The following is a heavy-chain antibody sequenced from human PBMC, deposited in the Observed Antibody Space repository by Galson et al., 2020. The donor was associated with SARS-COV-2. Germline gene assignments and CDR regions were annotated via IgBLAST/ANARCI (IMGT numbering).Heavy chain of an antibody. CDR3: ARIGDSSGVFFISYRDS. Sequence: SETLSLTCTVSGASISPSSYYWGWIRQSPGMGLEWIGTIYYNGGTYDHPSLKSRVSISLDTSKNQFSLKLSSVTAADTAVYYCARIGDSSGVFFISYRDSWCQGTPFTVAS. J-gene: IGHJ4*02. V-gene: IGHV4-39*07. CDR2: IYYNGGT. CDR1: GASISPSSYY. D-gene: IGHD3-22*01.